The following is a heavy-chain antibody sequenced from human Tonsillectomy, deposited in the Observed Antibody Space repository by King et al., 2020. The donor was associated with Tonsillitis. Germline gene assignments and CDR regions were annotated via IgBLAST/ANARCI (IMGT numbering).Heavy chain of an antibody. J-gene: IGHJ4*02. Sequence: VQLQESGSGLVKPSQTLSLTCAVSGGFISSGGYSWNWIRQPPGKSLEWIGYIYHSGSTYYNPSLKSRVTISVDRSKNQFSLKLSSVTAADTAVYYCARSCDLDGYASYFDHWGQGTLVTVSS. D-gene: IGHD5-24*01. V-gene: IGHV4-30-2*01. CDR1: GGFISSGGYS. CDR3: ARSCDLDGYASYFDH. CDR2: IYHSGST.